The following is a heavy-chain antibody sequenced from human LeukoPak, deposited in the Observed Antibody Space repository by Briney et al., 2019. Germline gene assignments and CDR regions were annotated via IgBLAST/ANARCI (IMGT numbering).Heavy chain of an antibody. CDR1: GFTFTGHS. V-gene: IGHV3-30*04. Sequence: VGSLRLSCVASGFTFTGHSMHWVRQAPGKGLEWVAVVSYDEKTIFYADSLKGRFTVSRDNSKNTVYLQMNSLRDEDTAVYYCARDTSYYDSSGYYHSVYFDYWGQGTLVTVSS. D-gene: IGHD3-22*01. CDR3: ARDTSYYDSSGYYHSVYFDY. J-gene: IGHJ4*02. CDR2: VSYDEKTI.